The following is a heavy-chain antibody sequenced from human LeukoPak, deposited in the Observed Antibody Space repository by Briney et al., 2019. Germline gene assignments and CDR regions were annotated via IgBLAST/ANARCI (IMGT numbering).Heavy chain of an antibody. Sequence: SVKVSCKASGGTFSSYAISWVRQAPGQGLEWMGGIIPVFGTANYAQKFQGRVTITADESTSTAYMELSSLRSEDTAVYYCASCGGDCYLAMVYFDYWGQGTLVTVSS. V-gene: IGHV1-69*13. CDR1: GGTFSSYA. CDR2: IIPVFGTA. D-gene: IGHD2-21*02. CDR3: ASCGGDCYLAMVYFDY. J-gene: IGHJ4*02.